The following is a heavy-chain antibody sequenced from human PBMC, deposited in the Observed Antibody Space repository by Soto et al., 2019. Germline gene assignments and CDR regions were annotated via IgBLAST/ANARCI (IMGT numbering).Heavy chain of an antibody. CDR2: IYYSGST. V-gene: IGHV4-31*03. CDR1: GGSISSGGYY. CDR3: ARERDGYNRRFDY. J-gene: IGHJ4*02. D-gene: IGHD5-12*01. Sequence: QVQLQESGPGLVKPSQTLSLTCTVSGGSISSGGYYWSWIRQHPGRGLEWIGYIYYSGSTYYNPSLKSRVTISVDTSKNQFSLKLSSVTAADTAVYYCARERDGYNRRFDYWGQGTLVTVSS.